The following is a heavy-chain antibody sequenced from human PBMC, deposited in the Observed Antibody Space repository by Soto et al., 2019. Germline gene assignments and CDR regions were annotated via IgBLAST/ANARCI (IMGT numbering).Heavy chain of an antibody. D-gene: IGHD3-22*01. CDR1: GGSISSGAFY. V-gene: IGHV4-31*01. CDR2: IYYSGFT. Sequence: QVQLQESGPGLVKPSQTLSLTCTVSGGSISSGAFYWSWIRHHPGKGLEWIGYIYYSGFTYYNPSLKPQVTISAVTFKNPFSLTLHSVAAAVTAVYYCAGDGGNSDRGGYGMDYRGQGTLVTVSS. J-gene: IGHJ4*02. CDR3: AGDGGNSDRGGYGMDY.